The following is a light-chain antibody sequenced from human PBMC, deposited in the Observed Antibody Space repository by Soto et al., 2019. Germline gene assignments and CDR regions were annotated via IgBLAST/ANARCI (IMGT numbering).Light chain of an antibody. Sequence: QSVLTQPASVSGSPGQSITISCTGSSSDVGGYNYVSWYQQHPGKAPRLMIYEVSNRPSGVSNRFSGSKSGNTASLTISGLQTEDEADYYCSSYTSTSSNFVFGGGTKVTV. J-gene: IGLJ1*01. V-gene: IGLV2-14*01. CDR2: EVS. CDR3: SSYTSTSSNFV. CDR1: SSDVGGYNY.